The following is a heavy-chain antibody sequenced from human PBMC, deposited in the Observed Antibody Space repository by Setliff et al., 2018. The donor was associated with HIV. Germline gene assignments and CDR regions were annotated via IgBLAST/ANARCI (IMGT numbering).Heavy chain of an antibody. Sequence: PSETLSLTCTVSGYSMSGGYNWGWIRQSPEKGLEWIGNIYHVGTTYYNPSLKSRVTISVDTSKKKFSLKLTSMTATDTAVYYCASEKKAWSVSDSFYEYWGQGVPVTVSS. CDR1: GYSMSGGYN. J-gene: IGHJ4*02. V-gene: IGHV4-38-2*02. CDR2: IYHVGTT. CDR3: ASEKKAWSVSDSFYEY. D-gene: IGHD3-3*01.